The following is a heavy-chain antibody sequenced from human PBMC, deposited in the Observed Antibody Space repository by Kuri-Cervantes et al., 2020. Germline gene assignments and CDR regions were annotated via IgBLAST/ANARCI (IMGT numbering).Heavy chain of an antibody. Sequence: SETLSLTCAVYGGSFSGYYWSWIRQPPGKGLEWIGYIYYSGSTNYNPSLKSRVTISVDTSKNQFSLKLSSVTAADTAVYYCARASDYYDSSGYSYYYYYMDVWGKGTTVTVSS. J-gene: IGHJ6*03. CDR3: ARASDYYDSSGYSYYYYYMDV. D-gene: IGHD3-22*01. V-gene: IGHV4-59*01. CDR1: GGSFSGYY. CDR2: IYYSGST.